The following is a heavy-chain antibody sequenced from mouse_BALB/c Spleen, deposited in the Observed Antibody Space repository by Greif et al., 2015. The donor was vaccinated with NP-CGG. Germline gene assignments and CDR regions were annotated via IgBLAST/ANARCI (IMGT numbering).Heavy chain of an antibody. D-gene: IGHD2-1*01. CDR1: GYTFTSYY. J-gene: IGHJ2*01. Sequence: QVHVKQSGAELVKPGASVKLSCKASGYTFTSYYMYWVKQRPGQGLEWIGEINPSNGGTNFNEKFKSKATLTVDKSSTTAYMQLSSLTSEDSAVYYCTRLNGNYGGGSYLDYWGQGTTLTVSS. CDR3: TRLNGNYGGGSYLDY. CDR2: INPSNGGT. V-gene: IGHV1S81*02.